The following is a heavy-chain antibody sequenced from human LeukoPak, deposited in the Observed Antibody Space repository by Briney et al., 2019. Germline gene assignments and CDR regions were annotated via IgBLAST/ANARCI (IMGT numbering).Heavy chain of an antibody. D-gene: IGHD6-19*01. CDR2: FNSDTGNT. CDR3: VRGGPNKSGWTLDY. J-gene: IGHJ4*02. CDR1: GYTLTNYA. Sequence: GASVKVSCKASGYTLTNYAIHWVRQAPGQRLEWMGWFNSDTGNTEYSQKFQGRVTISRDTSANTAYMELNRLRPEDTAVFYCVRGGPNKSGWTLDYWGQGTLDTVSS. V-gene: IGHV1-3*01.